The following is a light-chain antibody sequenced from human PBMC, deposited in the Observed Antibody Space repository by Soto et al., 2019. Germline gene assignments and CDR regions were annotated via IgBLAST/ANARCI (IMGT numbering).Light chain of an antibody. Sequence: TQSPSTLSASVGDRVTLSCWASQTVSSNYLAWYQQKPGQAPRLLIYAPSTRATGIPARFSGSGSGTEFTLTISSLQSEDFALYYRQQYNNWPRTFGQGTKVDIK. J-gene: IGKJ1*01. CDR3: QQYNNWPRT. CDR2: APS. CDR1: QTVSSN. V-gene: IGKV3-15*01.